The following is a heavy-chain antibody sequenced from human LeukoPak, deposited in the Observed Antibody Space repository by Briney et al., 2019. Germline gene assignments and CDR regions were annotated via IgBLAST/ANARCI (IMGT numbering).Heavy chain of an antibody. V-gene: IGHV1-18*04. CDR3: ARDVTLITMIVVVTPRRFDP. D-gene: IGHD3-22*01. CDR1: GYTFTGYY. Sequence: ASVKVSCKASGYTFTGYYMHWVRQAPGQGLEWMGWISAYNGNTNYAQKLQGRVTMTTDTSTSTAYMELRSLRSDDTAVYYCARDVTLITMIVVVTPRRFDPWGQGTLVTVSS. J-gene: IGHJ5*02. CDR2: ISAYNGNT.